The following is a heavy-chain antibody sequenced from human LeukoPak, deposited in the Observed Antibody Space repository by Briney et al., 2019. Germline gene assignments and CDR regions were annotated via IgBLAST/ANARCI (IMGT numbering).Heavy chain of an antibody. V-gene: IGHV3-30*18. J-gene: IGHJ5*02. CDR3: AKDMKRSYYGLDR. Sequence: PGGSLRLSCAASGFTFSNYGMHWVRQAPGKGLEWVATIIHDGSKKQYADSVEGRFTISRDNSKNTLYLQMNSLRAEDTAVYYCAKDMKRSYYGLDRWGQGALVYVSS. D-gene: IGHD1-26*01. CDR1: GFTFSNYG. CDR2: IIHDGSKK.